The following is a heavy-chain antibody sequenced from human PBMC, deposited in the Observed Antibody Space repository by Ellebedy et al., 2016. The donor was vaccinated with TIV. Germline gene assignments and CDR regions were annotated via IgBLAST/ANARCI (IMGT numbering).Heavy chain of an antibody. J-gene: IGHJ4*02. D-gene: IGHD3-10*01. CDR3: ARYYGSGSYYFDY. Sequence: ASVKVSCKASGGTFSSYAISWVRQAPGQGLEWMGGIIPIFGTANYAQKFQGRVTITADESTSTAYMELSSLRSEDTAVYYCARYYGSGSYYFDYWGQGTLVTVSS. V-gene: IGHV1-69*13. CDR1: GGTFSSYA. CDR2: IIPIFGTA.